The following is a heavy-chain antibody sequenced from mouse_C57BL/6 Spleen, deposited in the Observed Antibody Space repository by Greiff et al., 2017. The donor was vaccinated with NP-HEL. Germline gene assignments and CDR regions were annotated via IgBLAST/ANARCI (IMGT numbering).Heavy chain of an antibody. Sequence: QVQLQQPGAELVMPGASVKLSCKASGYTFTSYWMHWVKQRPGQGLEWIGEIDPSDSYTNYNQKFKGKSTLTVDKSSSTAYMQLSSLTSEDSAVYYCARCYDYDVRAMDYWGQGTSVTVSS. D-gene: IGHD2-4*01. CDR2: IDPSDSYT. CDR1: GYTFTSYW. V-gene: IGHV1-69*01. CDR3: ARCYDYDVRAMDY. J-gene: IGHJ4*01.